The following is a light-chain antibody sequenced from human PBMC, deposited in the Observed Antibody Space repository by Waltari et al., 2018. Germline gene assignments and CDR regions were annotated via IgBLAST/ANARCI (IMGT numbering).Light chain of an antibody. Sequence: QSALTQPASVSGAPGQSITISCTGSSSDVGGYNSVYWYQQYPGKAPKLMIYDVIKRPSGDANRFSGSKSSNTASLTISGLQAEDEADYYCSSYTTSSTLGFGGGTKLTVL. CDR1: SSDVGGYNS. J-gene: IGLJ2*01. CDR2: DVI. V-gene: IGLV2-14*03. CDR3: SSYTTSSTLG.